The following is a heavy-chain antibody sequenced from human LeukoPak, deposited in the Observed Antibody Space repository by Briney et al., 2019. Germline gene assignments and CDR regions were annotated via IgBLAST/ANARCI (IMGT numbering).Heavy chain of an antibody. CDR3: ARDLGFHDSSGRYFDY. CDR1: GGSVSSGSYY. D-gene: IGHD3-22*01. J-gene: IGHJ4*02. CDR2: IYYSGST. V-gene: IGHV4-61*01. Sequence: TSETLSLTCTVSGGSVSSGSYYWSWIRQPPGKGLQWIGYIYYSGSTNYNPSLKSRVTISVDTSKNQFSLKLRSVTAADTAVYYCARDLGFHDSSGRYFDYWGQGTPVTVSS.